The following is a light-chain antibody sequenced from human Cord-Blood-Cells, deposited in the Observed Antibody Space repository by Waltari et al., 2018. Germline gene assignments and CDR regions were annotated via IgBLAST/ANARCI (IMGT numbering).Light chain of an antibody. CDR3: AQYNCWLSWT. CDR2: GAS. Sequence: EILMTQSPATLSVSPARIATLSCRASQSVSSYLAWYQQKPGQAPRLLIYGASTRATGIPARFSGSGSGIEFTLTISSLQSEDFALYYGAQYNCWLSWTLGRWTNVEIQ. V-gene: IGKV3-15*01. J-gene: IGKJ1*01. CDR1: QSVSSY.